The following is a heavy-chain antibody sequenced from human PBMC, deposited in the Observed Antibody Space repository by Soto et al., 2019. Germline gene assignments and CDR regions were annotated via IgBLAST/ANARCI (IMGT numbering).Heavy chain of an antibody. V-gene: IGHV2-26*01. CDR2: IFSNDEK. CDR3: ARIRDGYTIDY. CDR1: EFSLSIARMG. J-gene: IGHJ4*02. Sequence: QVTLMESGPVLVKPTETLTLTCTVSEFSLSIARMGVSWIRQPPGKALEWLAHIFSNDEKSYSTSLKSRLTISRDPSKRQVVLTMTNMDPMDTATYYCARIRDGYTIDYWGQGTLVTVSS. D-gene: IGHD5-12*01.